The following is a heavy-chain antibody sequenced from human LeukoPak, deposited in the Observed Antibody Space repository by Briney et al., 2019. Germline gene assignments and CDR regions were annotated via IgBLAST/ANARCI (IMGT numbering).Heavy chain of an antibody. V-gene: IGHV3-64*01. Sequence: PGGSLRLSCAASGFTFSTYAMHWVRQAPGKGLEYVSGISGNGGNTYYTNSVKGGFTISRDNSKNTLYLQMNSLRAEDTAVYYCAREVVGPYPHFDYWGQGTLVTVSS. CDR2: ISGNGGNT. D-gene: IGHD2-15*01. J-gene: IGHJ4*02. CDR1: GFTFSTYA. CDR3: AREVVGPYPHFDY.